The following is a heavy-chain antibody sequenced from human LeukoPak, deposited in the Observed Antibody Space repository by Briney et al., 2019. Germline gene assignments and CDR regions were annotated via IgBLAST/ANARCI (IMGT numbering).Heavy chain of an antibody. D-gene: IGHD3-3*01. CDR2: ISSGSSHI. V-gene: IGHV3-21*01. CDR1: GFTFRSYT. CDR3: ARDSNYDFLSGYYNYFQY. J-gene: IGHJ4*02. Sequence: PGGSLRLSCAASGFTFRSYTMNWVRQAPGKGLEWVSSISSGSSHIYYADSVKGRFSLSRDNAKNSLFLQMNSLRAEDTAVYYCARDSNYDFLSGYYNYFQYWGQGILVTVSP.